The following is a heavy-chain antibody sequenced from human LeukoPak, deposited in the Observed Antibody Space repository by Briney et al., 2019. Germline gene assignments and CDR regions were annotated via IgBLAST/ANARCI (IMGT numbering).Heavy chain of an antibody. CDR1: GFTVTTNY. CDR3: ARGYSSGGVQD. J-gene: IGHJ4*02. V-gene: IGHV3-53*01. Sequence: PGGSLRLSCAASGFTVTTNYMNWVRQAPGKGLEWVSVIYSGGSTYYADSVKGRFTISRDNSKNTLYLQMNSLRAEDTAVYYCARGYSSGGVQDWGQGTLVTVSS. CDR2: IYSGGST. D-gene: IGHD6-19*01.